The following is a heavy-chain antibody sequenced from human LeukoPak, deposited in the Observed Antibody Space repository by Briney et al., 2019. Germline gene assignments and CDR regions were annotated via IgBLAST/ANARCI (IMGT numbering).Heavy chain of an antibody. CDR1: GGTFSSYA. Sequence: SVKVSCKASGGTFSSYAISWVRQAPGQGLEWMGGIIPIFGTANYAQKFQGRVAITADKSTSTAYMELSSLRSEDTAVYYCATTSSWYGWFDPWGQGTLVTVSS. CDR2: IIPIFGTA. CDR3: ATTSSWYGWFDP. J-gene: IGHJ5*02. D-gene: IGHD6-13*01. V-gene: IGHV1-69*06.